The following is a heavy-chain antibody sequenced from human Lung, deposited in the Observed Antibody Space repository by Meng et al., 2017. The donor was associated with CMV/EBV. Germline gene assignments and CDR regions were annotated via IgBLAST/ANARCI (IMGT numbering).Heavy chain of an antibody. Sequence: SXTXSLXXTVSGGSVSSGSYYWSWIRQPPGKGLEWIGYVHYSGSTNYNPYLKSRVTISLDTSKNQFSLRLSSVTAADTAVYFCARFLDSWFYFDSWGQGTXVTVSS. CDR2: VHYSGST. J-gene: IGHJ4*02. D-gene: IGHD6-13*01. CDR1: GGSVSSGSYY. CDR3: ARFLDSWFYFDS. V-gene: IGHV4-61*01.